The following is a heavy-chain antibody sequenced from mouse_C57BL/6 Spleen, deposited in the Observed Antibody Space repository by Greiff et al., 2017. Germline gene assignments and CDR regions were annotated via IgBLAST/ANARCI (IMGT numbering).Heavy chain of an antibody. J-gene: IGHJ1*03. CDR1: GFTFSDYG. V-gene: IGHV5-17*01. CDR3: ARTGGSSYWYFDV. D-gene: IGHD1-1*01. CDR2: ISSGSSTI. Sequence: EVKVVESGGGLVKPGGSLKLSCAASGFTFSDYGMHWVRQAPEKGLEWVAYISSGSSTIYYADTVKGRFTISRDNAKNTLFLQMTSLRSEDTAMYYCARTGGSSYWYFDVWGTGTTVTVSS.